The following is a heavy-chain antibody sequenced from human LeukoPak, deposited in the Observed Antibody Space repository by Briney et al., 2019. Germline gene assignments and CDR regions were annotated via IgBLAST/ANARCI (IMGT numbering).Heavy chain of an antibody. CDR3: AREVSEGFDF. V-gene: IGHV3-21*01. CDR1: GFTFSSYG. CDR2: FGTRSTSI. J-gene: IGHJ4*02. D-gene: IGHD3-22*01. Sequence: MTGGSLRLSCAASGFTFSSYGMHWVRQAPGKGLEWVSSFGTRSTSIYHAGSVKGRFAISRDNAKNSLYLQMNSLRAEDTALYYCAREVSEGFDFWGQGTLVTVSS.